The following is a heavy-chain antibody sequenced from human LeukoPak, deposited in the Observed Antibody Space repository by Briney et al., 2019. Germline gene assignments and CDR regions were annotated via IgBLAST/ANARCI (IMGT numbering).Heavy chain of an antibody. D-gene: IGHD2-21*01. V-gene: IGHV3-64D*06. J-gene: IGHJ6*01. CDR2: LTYHGGSK. CDR1: ALTYSIYN. Sequence: PSGTLRLFCGASALTYSIYNKHWVREARAKGLEYVTVLTYHGGSKYYADSVKGRFTFSRDNYKNRLYLQMRSLSAEDTAVYYCAVHRPDTYFGGTRENTTALDHCGQ. CDR3: AVHRPDTYFGGTRENTTALDH.